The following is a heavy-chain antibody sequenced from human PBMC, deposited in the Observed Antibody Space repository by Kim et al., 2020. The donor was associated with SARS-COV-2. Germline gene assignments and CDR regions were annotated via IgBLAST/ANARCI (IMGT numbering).Heavy chain of an antibody. CDR1: GFPLSTSAMC. J-gene: IGHJ4*02. CDR2: IAWNDDK. CDR3: ARMLLRDKSMEGADY. Sequence: SGPTLVNPTQTLTLTGTFSGFPLSTSAMCVSWIRQPPGKALEWLALIAWNDDKYYTTSLKTRLTISKATSKNQVVLTVTNMDPMDTATYYCARMLLRDKSMEGADYWGQGTLVTVSS. D-gene: IGHD5-18*01. V-gene: IGHV2-70*01.